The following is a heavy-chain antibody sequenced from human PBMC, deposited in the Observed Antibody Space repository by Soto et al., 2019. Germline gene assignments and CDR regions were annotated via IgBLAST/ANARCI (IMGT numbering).Heavy chain of an antibody. Sequence: SETLSLTCAFYVVFLSESYWTCIRHPPGKWLEWIGEINHVGGTNYNPSLKSRVTMSVDTSQNQFSLRLISVTAADTAMYFCVRIRYQLSSSALWLEPWGQATPVSVSS. CDR3: VRIRYQLSSSALWLEP. CDR2: INHVGGT. V-gene: IGHV4-34*01. J-gene: IGHJ5*02. CDR1: VVFLSESY. D-gene: IGHD3-16*01.